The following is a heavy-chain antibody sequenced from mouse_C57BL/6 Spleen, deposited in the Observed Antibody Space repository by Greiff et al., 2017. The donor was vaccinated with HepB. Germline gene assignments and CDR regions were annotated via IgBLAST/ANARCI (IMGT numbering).Heavy chain of an antibody. CDR1: GFNIKDYY. D-gene: IGHD3-2*02. Sequence: VQLKESGAELVRPGASVKLSCTASGFNIKDYYMHWVKQRPEQGLEWIGRIDPEDGDTEYAPKFQGKATMTADTSSNTAYLQLSSLTSEDTAVYYCTRDSSGTAGFAYWGQGTLVTVSA. V-gene: IGHV14-1*01. J-gene: IGHJ3*01. CDR3: TRDSSGTAGFAY. CDR2: IDPEDGDT.